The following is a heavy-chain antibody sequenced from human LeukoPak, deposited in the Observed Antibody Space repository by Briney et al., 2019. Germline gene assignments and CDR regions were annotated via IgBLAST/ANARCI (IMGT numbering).Heavy chain of an antibody. J-gene: IGHJ4*02. D-gene: IGHD5-18*01. V-gene: IGHV1-2*02. CDR3: ARDDSFQFDS. CDR2: INPNTGAT. CDR1: GYTFTAYY. Sequence: ASVKVSCKAPGYTFTAYYMHWVRQAPGQGLEWMGWINPNTGATNYAQKFQGRVTMTRATSISTAYMELSRATSDDTAVYYCARDDSFQFDSWGQGTLVTVSS.